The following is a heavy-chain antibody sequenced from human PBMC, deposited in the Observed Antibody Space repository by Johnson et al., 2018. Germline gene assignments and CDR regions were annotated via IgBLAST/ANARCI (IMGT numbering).Heavy chain of an antibody. CDR1: GFTFSSYS. Sequence: EVQLVESGGGLVQPGGSLRLSCAASGFTFSSYSMNWVRQAPGKGLEWVSSISSSSSYIYYADSVKGRFTISRDHAKNSLYLRMNSLRAGDTAVYYGSRVASVVVAAIPYYYYYMDVWGKGTTVTGSS. J-gene: IGHJ6*03. D-gene: IGHD2-15*01. CDR3: SRVASVVVAAIPYYYYYMDV. CDR2: ISSSSSYI. V-gene: IGHV3-21*01.